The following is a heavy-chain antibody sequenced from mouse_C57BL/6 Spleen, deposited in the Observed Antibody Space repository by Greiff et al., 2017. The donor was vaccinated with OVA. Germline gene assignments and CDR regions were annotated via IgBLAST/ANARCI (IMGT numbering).Heavy chain of an antibody. Sequence: QVQLQQSGAELVRPGASVTLSCKASGYTFTDYEMHWVKQTPVHGLEWIGAIDPETGGTAYNQKFKVKALLTAAHSSSTAYMELRSLTSEDSAVYYCTIRITTVVATKAYWGQGTLVTVSA. CDR3: TIRITTVVATKAY. CDR1: GYTFTDYE. D-gene: IGHD1-1*01. J-gene: IGHJ3*01. CDR2: IDPETGGT. V-gene: IGHV1-15*01.